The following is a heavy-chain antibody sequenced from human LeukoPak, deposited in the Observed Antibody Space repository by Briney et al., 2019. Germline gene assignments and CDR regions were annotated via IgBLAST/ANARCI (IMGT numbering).Heavy chain of an antibody. J-gene: IGHJ6*03. D-gene: IGHD6-6*01. CDR1: GGTFSSYA. CDR2: IIPIFGTA. CDR3: ARDSSSSYYYYYMDV. V-gene: IGHV1-69*05. Sequence: SVKVSCKASGGTFSSYAISWVRQASGQGLEWIGRIIPIFGTANYAQKFQGRVTITTDESTSTAYMELSSLRSEDTAVYYCARDSSSSYYYYYMDVWGKGTTVTVSS.